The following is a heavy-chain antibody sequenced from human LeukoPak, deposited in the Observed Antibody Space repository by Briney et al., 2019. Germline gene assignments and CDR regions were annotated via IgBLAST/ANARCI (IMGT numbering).Heavy chain of an antibody. J-gene: IGHJ3*02. Sequence: GGSLRLSCAASGFTFCSYAMSWVRQAPGKGLEWVSDISGSGGSTYYADSVKGRFTISRDNSKNPLYLQMNSLRPEDTSVYYCAKDLPAPFVESTMGAFDIWGQGTMVTVSS. CDR1: GFTFCSYA. V-gene: IGHV3-23*01. CDR2: ISGSGGST. CDR3: AKDLPAPFVESTMGAFDI. D-gene: IGHD3-10*01.